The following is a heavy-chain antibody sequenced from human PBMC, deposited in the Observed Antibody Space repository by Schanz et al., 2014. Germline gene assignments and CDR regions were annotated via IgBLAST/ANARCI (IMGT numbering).Heavy chain of an antibody. D-gene: IGHD2-8*02. V-gene: IGHV3-30*02. CDR1: GFTFSTYG. Sequence: QVQLMESGGGVVQPGGSLRLSCAASGFTFSTYGMHWVRQAPGKGLEWVSYIFYDGSEKFYSDSVKGRFTISRDNSKNTLYLEMNSLRVEDTAVYYCAEYRTGTFSIGGDFDYWGQGTLVTVSS. J-gene: IGHJ4*02. CDR2: IFYDGSEK. CDR3: AEYRTGTFSIGGDFDY.